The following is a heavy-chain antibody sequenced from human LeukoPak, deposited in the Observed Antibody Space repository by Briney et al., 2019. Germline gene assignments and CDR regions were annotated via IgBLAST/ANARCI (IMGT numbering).Heavy chain of an antibody. CDR3: ARDDEGRITIFGVVIGAFDI. V-gene: IGHV1-2*02. J-gene: IGHJ3*02. Sequence: GASVKVSCKASGYTFTSYGISWVRQAPGQGLEWMGWINPNSGGTNYAQKFQGRVTMTRDTSISTAYMELSRLRSDDTAVYYCARDDEGRITIFGVVIGAFDIWGQGTMVTVSS. CDR2: INPNSGGT. D-gene: IGHD3-3*01. CDR1: GYTFTSYG.